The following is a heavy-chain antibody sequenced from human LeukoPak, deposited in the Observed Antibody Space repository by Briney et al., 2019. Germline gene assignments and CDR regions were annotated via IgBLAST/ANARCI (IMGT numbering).Heavy chain of an antibody. V-gene: IGHV3-20*04. CDR2: INWNGGST. CDR3: AREEGGYFDY. Sequence: GGSQRLSCAASGFSFDDYDMSWVRQAPGKGLEWVSGINWNGGSTGYADSVKGRFTISRDNAKNSLYLQMSSLRAEDTALYYCAREEGGYFDYWGQGTLVTVSS. CDR1: GFSFDDYD. J-gene: IGHJ4*02. D-gene: IGHD3-16*01.